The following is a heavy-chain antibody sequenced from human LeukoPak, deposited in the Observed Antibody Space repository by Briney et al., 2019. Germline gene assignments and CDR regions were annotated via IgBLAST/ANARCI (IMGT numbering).Heavy chain of an antibody. CDR1: GGSISSYY. V-gene: IGHV4-59*01. Sequence: SETLSLTCTVSGGSISSYYWSWIRQPPGKGLEWIGYIYYSGSTNYNPSLKSRVTISVDTSKNQFSLKLSSVTAADTAVYYCARATSYYDILTGYYRHDNWFDPWGQGTLVTVSS. CDR3: ARATSYYDILTGYYRHDNWFDP. D-gene: IGHD3-9*01. J-gene: IGHJ5*02. CDR2: IYYSGST.